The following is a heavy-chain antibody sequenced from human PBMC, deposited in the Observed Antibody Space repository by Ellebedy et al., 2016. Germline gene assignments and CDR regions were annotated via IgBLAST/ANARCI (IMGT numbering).Heavy chain of an antibody. V-gene: IGHV1-18*01. CDR1: GYTFTSYG. Sequence: ASVKVSCKASGYTFTSYGISWVRQAPGQGLEWMGWISAYNGNTNYAQKLQGRVTMTTDTSTSTAYMELRSLRSDDTAVYYCAKEFAPRWLQSSPIPFYFDYWGQGTLVTVSS. CDR3: AKEFAPRWLQSSPIPFYFDY. D-gene: IGHD5-24*01. J-gene: IGHJ4*02. CDR2: ISAYNGNT.